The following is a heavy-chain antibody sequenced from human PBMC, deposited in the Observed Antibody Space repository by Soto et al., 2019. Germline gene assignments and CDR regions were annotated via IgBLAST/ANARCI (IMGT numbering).Heavy chain of an antibody. D-gene: IGHD5-12*01. CDR1: GGSISSGGYY. Sequence: PXESLSLPCTVSGGSISSGGYYWSWIRQHPGKVLEWIGYIYYSGSTYYNPSLKSRVTISVDTSKNQFSLKLSSVTAADTAVYYCARLSHSHNRWLQLYFDDWGQGTLVTVSS. J-gene: IGHJ4*02. V-gene: IGHV4-31*03. CDR3: ARLSHSHNRWLQLYFDD. CDR2: IYYSGST.